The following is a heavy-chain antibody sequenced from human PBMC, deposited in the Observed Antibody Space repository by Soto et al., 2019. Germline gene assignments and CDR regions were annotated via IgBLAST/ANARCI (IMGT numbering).Heavy chain of an antibody. J-gene: IGHJ6*02. V-gene: IGHV1-18*01. Sequence: GASVKVSCKPSGYIFTTYGISWVRQAPGQGLEWMGWISAYSGSTKYAQKFQGRITMTTDTSPSTAYMELRSLTPGDTAVYYCARDPRGGTIFASQALAGYYGMDVWGQGTTVTVSS. D-gene: IGHD3-3*01. CDR1: GYIFTTYG. CDR3: ARDPRGGTIFASQALAGYYGMDV. CDR2: ISAYSGST.